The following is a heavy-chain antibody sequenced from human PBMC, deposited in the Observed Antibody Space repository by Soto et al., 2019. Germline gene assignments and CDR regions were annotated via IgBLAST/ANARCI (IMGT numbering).Heavy chain of an antibody. CDR2: ISAYNGNT. V-gene: IGHV1-18*01. D-gene: IGHD3-16*01. J-gene: IGHJ1*01. Sequence: ASVKVSCKASGYTFTSYGISWVRQAPGQGLEWMGWISAYNGNTNYAQKLQGRVTMTTDTSTSTAYMELRSLRSHDTAVYYCARGVDYDPLAPDSQHWGQGTLVTVSS. CDR1: GYTFTSYG. CDR3: ARGVDYDPLAPDSQH.